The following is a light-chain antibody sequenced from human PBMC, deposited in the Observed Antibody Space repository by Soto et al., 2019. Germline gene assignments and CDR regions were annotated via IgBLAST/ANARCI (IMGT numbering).Light chain of an antibody. Sequence: QSVLTQPPSASGAPGQRVTISCSGSGSNIGSNSISWYQQLPGTAPKILIYRNNQRPSGVPDRFSGSKSGTSASLAISGLRSEDEADYSCAAWDDSLSGVVFGGGTQLTVL. V-gene: IGLV1-47*01. J-gene: IGLJ2*01. CDR2: RNN. CDR3: AAWDDSLSGVV. CDR1: GSNIGSNS.